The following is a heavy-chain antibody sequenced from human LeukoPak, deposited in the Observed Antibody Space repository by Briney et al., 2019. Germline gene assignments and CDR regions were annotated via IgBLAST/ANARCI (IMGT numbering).Heavy chain of an antibody. J-gene: IGHJ4*02. CDR3: GREGPANVCAF. V-gene: IGHV3-30-3*01. CDR1: GFTFSRSP. Sequence: GRSLRLSCAASGFTFSRSPMYWARQPPGEGLQWVTVISSDGGDRFYADSVKGRFTVSRDNSKNTLYLQMSSLRVEDTAIYYCGREGPANVCAFWGQGTLVTVSS. CDR2: ISSDGGDR.